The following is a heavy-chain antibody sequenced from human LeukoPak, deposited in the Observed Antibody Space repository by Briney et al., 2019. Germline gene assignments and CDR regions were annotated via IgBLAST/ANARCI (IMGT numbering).Heavy chain of an antibody. D-gene: IGHD2-15*01. J-gene: IGHJ4*02. V-gene: IGHV2-5*02. CDR3: AHSSRYCSGGSCRKVFDY. CDR1: AFSLSTRGVG. CDR2: IYWDDDK. Sequence: SGPTLVKPTQTLTLTCTFSAFSLSTRGVGVGWIRQPPGKALEWLALIYWDDDKRYSPSLKSRLTITKDTSKNQVVLTMTNRDPVDTATYYCAHSSRYCSGGSCRKVFDYWGQGTLVTVSS.